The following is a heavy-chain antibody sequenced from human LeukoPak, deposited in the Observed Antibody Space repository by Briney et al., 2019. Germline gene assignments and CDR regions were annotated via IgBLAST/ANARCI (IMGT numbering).Heavy chain of an antibody. Sequence: SETLSLTCAVYGGSFSGYYWSWIRQPPGKGLEWIGQINHSGSPNYNPSLKSRVTISVDMSKNQFSLKLTSVTAADTAVYYCARGNYDILTGYYPAYAFDIWGQGTMVTVSS. CDR3: ARGNYDILTGYYPAYAFDI. D-gene: IGHD3-9*01. CDR2: INHSGSP. V-gene: IGHV4-34*01. CDR1: GGSFSGYY. J-gene: IGHJ3*02.